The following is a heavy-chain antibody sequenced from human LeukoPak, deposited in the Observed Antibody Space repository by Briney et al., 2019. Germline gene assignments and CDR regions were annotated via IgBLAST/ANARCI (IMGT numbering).Heavy chain of an antibody. D-gene: IGHD3-10*01. V-gene: IGHV4-34*01. CDR2: INHSGST. CDR3: ARARYGSGSYQRP. Sequence: SETLSLTCAVYGGSFSGYYWSWIRQPPGKGLEWIGEINHSGSTNYNPSLESRVTISVDTSKNQFSLKLSSVTAADTAVYYCARARYGSGSYQRPWGQGTLVTVSS. CDR1: GGSFSGYY. J-gene: IGHJ4*02.